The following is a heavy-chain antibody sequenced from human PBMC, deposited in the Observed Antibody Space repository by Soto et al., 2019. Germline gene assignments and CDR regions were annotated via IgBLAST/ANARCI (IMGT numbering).Heavy chain of an antibody. CDR2: ISGSGGST. CDR1: GFTFSSYA. J-gene: IGHJ3*02. V-gene: IGHV3-23*01. Sequence: GGSLRLSCAASGFTFSSYAMSWVRQAPGKGLEWVSAISGSGGSTYYADSVKGRFTISRDNSKNTLYLQMNSLRAEDTAVYYFAKDRSVRYNWNHDSFDIWGQGTMVTVSS. D-gene: IGHD1-1*01. CDR3: AKDRSVRYNWNHDSFDI.